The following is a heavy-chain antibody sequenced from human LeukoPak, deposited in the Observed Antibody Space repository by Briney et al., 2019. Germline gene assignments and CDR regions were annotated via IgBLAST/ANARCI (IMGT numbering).Heavy chain of an antibody. D-gene: IGHD6-13*01. CDR1: GGSISSGSYY. CDR3: ARSYSSSWSDY. V-gene: IGHV4-61*02. CDR2: IYTSGST. Sequence: PSQTLSLTCTVSGGSISSGSYYWSWIRQPAGKGLEWIGRIYTSGSTKYNPSLKSRVTISVDTSKNQFSLKLSSVTAADTAVYYCARSYSSSWSDYWGQGTLVTVSS. J-gene: IGHJ4*02.